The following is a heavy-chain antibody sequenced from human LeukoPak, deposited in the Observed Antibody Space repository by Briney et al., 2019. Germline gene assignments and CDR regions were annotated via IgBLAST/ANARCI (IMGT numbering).Heavy chain of an antibody. D-gene: IGHD2-15*01. J-gene: IGHJ4*02. V-gene: IGHV4-39*07. CDR1: GGSITSSSHY. Sequence: SETLSLTCSVSGGSITSSSHYWGWIRQPPGKGLEWIGSIYQSGSTFYNSSLKSRVTISVDTSKNQFSLKLSSVTAADTAVYYCARLSRTSLLAFDYWGQGTLVTVSS. CDR2: IYQSGST. CDR3: ARLSRTSLLAFDY.